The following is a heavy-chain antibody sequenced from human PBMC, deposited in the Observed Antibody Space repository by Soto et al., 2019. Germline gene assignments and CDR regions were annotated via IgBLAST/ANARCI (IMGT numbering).Heavy chain of an antibody. CDR1: GFTFSSYS. CDR2: ISSSSTI. Sequence: GGSLRLSCAASGFTFSSYSMNWVRQAPGKGLEWVSYISSSSTIYYADSVKGRFTISRDNAKNSLYLQMNSLRAEDTAVYYCASSADAGSGSYYRWFDHWGQGTLVTVSS. CDR3: ASSADAGSGSYYRWFDH. D-gene: IGHD3-10*01. J-gene: IGHJ5*02. V-gene: IGHV3-48*04.